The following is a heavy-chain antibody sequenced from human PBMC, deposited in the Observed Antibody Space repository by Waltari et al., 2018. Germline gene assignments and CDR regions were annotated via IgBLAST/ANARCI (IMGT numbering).Heavy chain of an antibody. J-gene: IGHJ6*02. CDR2: ILNDGSDT. CDR1: GYSFTNYG. CDR3: ARGRSYGMDV. Sequence: QVHLLQSGPEVKKPGASVKVSCKASGYSFTNYGISWVRQAPGKGLEWVASILNDGSDTKYADSVRGRFSISRDNSENTVYLQMDTLNIEDTGVYYCARGRSYGMDVWGQGTAVTVSS. V-gene: IGHV1-18*01.